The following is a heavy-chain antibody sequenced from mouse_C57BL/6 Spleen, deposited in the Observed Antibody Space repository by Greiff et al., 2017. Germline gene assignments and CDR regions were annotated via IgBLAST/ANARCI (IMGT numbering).Heavy chain of an antibody. CDR2: ISDGGSYT. Sequence: EVMLVESGGGLVKPGGSLKLSCAASGFTFSSYAMSWVRQTPEKRLEWVATISDGGSYTYYPDNVKGRFTISRDNAKNNLYLQMSHLKSEDTAMXYCARPGDAYYFDYWGQGTTLTVSS. D-gene: IGHD3-3*01. V-gene: IGHV5-4*03. J-gene: IGHJ2*01. CDR1: GFTFSSYA. CDR3: ARPGDAYYFDY.